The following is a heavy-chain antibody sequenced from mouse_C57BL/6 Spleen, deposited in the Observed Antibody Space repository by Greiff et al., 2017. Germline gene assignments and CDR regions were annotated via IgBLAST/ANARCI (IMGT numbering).Heavy chain of an antibody. CDR2: SRNKANDYTT. CDR1: GFTFSDFY. J-gene: IGHJ4*01. V-gene: IGHV7-1*01. Sequence: EVKLMESGGGLVQSGRSLRLSCATSGFTFSDFYMEWVRQAPGKGLEWIAASRNKANDYTTEYSASVKGRFIVSRDTSQSILYLQMNALRAEDTAIYYCARDALYDGSTMDYWGQGTSVTVSS. CDR3: ARDALYDGSTMDY. D-gene: IGHD2-3*01.